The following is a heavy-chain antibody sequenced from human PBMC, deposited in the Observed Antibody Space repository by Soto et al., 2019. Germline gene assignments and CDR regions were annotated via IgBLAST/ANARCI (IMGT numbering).Heavy chain of an antibody. CDR3: ARDPFRGVMENYYYYYGMDV. D-gene: IGHD3-10*01. CDR1: GYTFTSYG. V-gene: IGHV1-18*04. J-gene: IGHJ6*02. Sequence: QVQLVQSGAEVKKPGASVKVSCKASGYTFTSYGISWVRQAPGQGLEWMGWISAYNGNTNYAQKLQGRVTMTTDTSTSTAYMELRSLRSEDTAVYYCARDPFRGVMENYYYYYGMDVWGQGTTVTVSS. CDR2: ISAYNGNT.